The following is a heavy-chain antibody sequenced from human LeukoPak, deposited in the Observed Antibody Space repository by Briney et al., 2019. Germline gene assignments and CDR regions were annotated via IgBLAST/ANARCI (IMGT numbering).Heavy chain of an antibody. CDR2: IRYDGSNK. Sequence: AGGSLRLSCAASGFTFSSYGMHWVRQAPGKGLEWVAFIRYDGSNKYYADSVKGRFTISRDNSKNTLYLQMNSLRAEDTAVYYCAKDLVGHYYGSGSPFDYWGQGTLVTVSS. CDR3: AKDLVGHYYGSGSPFDY. J-gene: IGHJ4*02. D-gene: IGHD3-10*01. CDR1: GFTFSSYG. V-gene: IGHV3-30*02.